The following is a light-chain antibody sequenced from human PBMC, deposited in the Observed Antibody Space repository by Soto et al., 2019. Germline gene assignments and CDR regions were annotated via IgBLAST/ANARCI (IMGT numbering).Light chain of an antibody. CDR3: HQRQSWPRT. CDR1: QYINTR. CDR2: QTS. V-gene: IGKV3-11*01. Sequence: EIVSTQSPATLSSFPGDRVTLSCGASQYINTRLAWYHNRPGQAPRLLIYQTSIRAAGIPARFSASGSGTDFTLTISEVQTEDFALYDCHQRQSWPRTFGQGTKVDIK. J-gene: IGKJ1*01.